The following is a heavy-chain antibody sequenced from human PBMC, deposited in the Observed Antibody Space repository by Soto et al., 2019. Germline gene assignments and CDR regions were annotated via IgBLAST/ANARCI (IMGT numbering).Heavy chain of an antibody. CDR2: FYPGDSDT. D-gene: IGHD1-20*01. CDR3: ASRYTITSPYLYFGY. J-gene: IGHJ4*03. V-gene: IGHV5-51*01. CDR1: GYRFTSYW. Sequence: VEPLQIPWXASGYRFTSYWIDWVRQMPGKGLECMGIFYPGDSDTRYSSTFRGQVTISADKSSSTAYLQWSSLKASDTAIYHCASRYTITSPYLYFGYRAQQTLCAVSS.